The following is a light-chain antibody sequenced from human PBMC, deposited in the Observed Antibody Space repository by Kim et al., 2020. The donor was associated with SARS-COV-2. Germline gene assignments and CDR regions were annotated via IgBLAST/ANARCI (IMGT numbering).Light chain of an antibody. Sequence: EIVLAQSPDSLSLSPGERATLSCRASQSLSDTWLAWYQQKPGQSPRVLIHLGSIRATGIPDRFSGSGSGTDFTLTISRLEPEDSAVYYCQQYDTSPWTFGQGTKVDIK. J-gene: IGKJ1*01. CDR1: QSLSDTW. CDR2: LGS. V-gene: IGKV3-20*01. CDR3: QQYDTSPWT.